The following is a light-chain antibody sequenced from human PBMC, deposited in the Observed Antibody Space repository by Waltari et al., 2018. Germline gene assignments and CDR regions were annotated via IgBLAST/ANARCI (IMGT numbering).Light chain of an antibody. Sequence: EIVMTQSPATLSVSPGERATLSCRASQRVSSNLAWYQQKPGQAPQLLINGASTRATGIPARFSGIGSGTEFTLTISSMQSEDFAVYYCQQYNNWPPVFGGGTKVEIK. J-gene: IGKJ4*01. CDR1: QRVSSN. CDR3: QQYNNWPPV. CDR2: GAS. V-gene: IGKV3-15*01.